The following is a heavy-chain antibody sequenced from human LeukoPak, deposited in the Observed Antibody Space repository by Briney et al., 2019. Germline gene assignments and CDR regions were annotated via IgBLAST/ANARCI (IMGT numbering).Heavy chain of an antibody. CDR1: GFTFSSYN. D-gene: IGHD1-26*01. CDR2: INWNGGST. CDR3: ARHHLFSGSYYYYYYYMDV. J-gene: IGHJ6*03. V-gene: IGHV3-20*04. Sequence: GGFLRLSCAASGFTFSSYNMNWVRQAPGKGLEWVSGINWNGGSTGYADSVKGRFTISRDNARNSLYLQMNSLRAEDTALYYCARHHLFSGSYYYYYYYMDVWGKGTTVTVSS.